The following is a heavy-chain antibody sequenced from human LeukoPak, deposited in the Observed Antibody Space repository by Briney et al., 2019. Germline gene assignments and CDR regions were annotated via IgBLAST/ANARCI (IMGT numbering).Heavy chain of an antibody. CDR2: SSAYNGNT. CDR1: GYTFTNYG. J-gene: IGHJ4*02. CDR3: ARDLREGSSSYQIPFDY. Sequence: ASVKVSCKASGYTFTNYGISWGRQAPGQGLEWMGWSSAYNGNTNYAQRLQGRVTMTADTSSSTAYMELRSLRSDDTAVYYCARDLREGSSSYQIPFDYWGQGTLVTVSS. D-gene: IGHD6-13*01. V-gene: IGHV1-18*01.